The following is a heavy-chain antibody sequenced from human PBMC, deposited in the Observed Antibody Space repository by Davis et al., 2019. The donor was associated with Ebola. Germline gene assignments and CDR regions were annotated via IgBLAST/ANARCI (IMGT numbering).Heavy chain of an antibody. CDR2: INHSGST. V-gene: IGHV4-39*07. CDR1: GGSISSGGYY. J-gene: IGHJ5*02. CDR3: ARVRAAAGTNWFDP. D-gene: IGHD6-13*01. Sequence: PSETLSLTCTVPGGSISSGGYYWSWIRQHPGKGLEWIGEINHSGSTNYNPSLKSRVTISVDTSKNQFSLKLSSVTAADTAVYYCARVRAAAGTNWFDPWGQGTLVTVSS.